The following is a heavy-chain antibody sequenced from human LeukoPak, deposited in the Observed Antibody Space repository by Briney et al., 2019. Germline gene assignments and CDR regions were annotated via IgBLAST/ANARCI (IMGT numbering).Heavy chain of an antibody. Sequence: SETLSLTCTVSGGSISSYYWGWIRQPPGKGLEWIGSIYYSGSTYYNPSLKSRVTISVDTSKNQFSLKLSSVTAADTAVYYCARRYCSSTSCMGYFDYWGQGTLVTVSS. CDR1: GGSISSYY. V-gene: IGHV4-39*01. D-gene: IGHD2-2*01. J-gene: IGHJ4*02. CDR2: IYYSGST. CDR3: ARRYCSSTSCMGYFDY.